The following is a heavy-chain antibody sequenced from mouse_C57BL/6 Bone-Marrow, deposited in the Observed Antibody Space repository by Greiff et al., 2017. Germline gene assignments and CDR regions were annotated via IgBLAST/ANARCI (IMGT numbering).Heavy chain of an antibody. CDR2: INPNNGGT. CDR3: ASGWLLH. Sequence: VQLQQSGPELVKPGASVKISCKASGYTFTDYYMNWVKQSHGKSLEWIGDINPNNGGTSYNQKFKGKATLTVDKSSSTAYMELRSLTSEDSAVYYCASGWLLHWGQGTTLTVSS. J-gene: IGHJ2*01. V-gene: IGHV1-26*01. D-gene: IGHD2-3*01. CDR1: GYTFTDYY.